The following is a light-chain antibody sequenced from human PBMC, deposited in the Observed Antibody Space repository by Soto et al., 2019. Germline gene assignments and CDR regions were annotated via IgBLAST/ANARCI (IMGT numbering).Light chain of an antibody. CDR1: QSVSSN. J-gene: IGKJ1*01. CDR3: QQYNNWPPWT. Sequence: EIVMSQSPATLSVSPGERATLSCRASQSVSSNLAWYQQKPGQAPRLLIYGASTRATGIPARFSGSGSATEFTLTISSLQSEDFAVYYCQQYNNWPPWTFGQGTKVDI. V-gene: IGKV3-15*01. CDR2: GAS.